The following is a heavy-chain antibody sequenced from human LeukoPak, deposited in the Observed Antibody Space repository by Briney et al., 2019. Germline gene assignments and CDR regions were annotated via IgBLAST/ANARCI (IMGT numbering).Heavy chain of an antibody. D-gene: IGHD2-2*01. Sequence: PGGSLRLSCAAPGFTFSSYAMSWVRQAPGKGLEWVSAISGSGGSTYYADSVKGRFTISRDNSKNTLYLQMNSLRAEDTAVYYCAKDQIVPGSNGAFDIWGQGTMVTVSS. J-gene: IGHJ3*02. CDR2: ISGSGGST. CDR3: AKDQIVPGSNGAFDI. CDR1: GFTFSSYA. V-gene: IGHV3-23*01.